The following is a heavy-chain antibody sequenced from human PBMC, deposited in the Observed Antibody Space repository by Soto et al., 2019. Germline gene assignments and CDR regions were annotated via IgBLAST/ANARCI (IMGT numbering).Heavy chain of an antibody. CDR2: INGDGSRS. CDR3: ARRIRRKYGMDV. V-gene: IGHV3-74*01. J-gene: IGHJ6*02. CDR1: GFTFSDYW. D-gene: IGHD3-10*01. Sequence: EVQLVESGGGLVQPGGSLRLSCATSGFTFSDYWIHWVRQAPGKGLVWVSRINGDGSRSDYADSVKGRFTIYRDNAENTVYLQMNSLSAEDTAVYFCARRIRRKYGMDVWGHGTTITVSS.